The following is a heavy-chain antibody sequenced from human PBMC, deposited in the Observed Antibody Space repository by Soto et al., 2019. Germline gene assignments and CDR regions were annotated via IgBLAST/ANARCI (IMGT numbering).Heavy chain of an antibody. CDR2: IYYSGST. V-gene: IGHV4-31*03. CDR1: GGSISSGGYY. D-gene: IGHD2-15*01. Sequence: QVQLQESGPGLVKPSQTLSLTCTVSGGSISSGGYYWSWIRQHPGKGLEWIGYIYYSGSTYYNPSLKSRVTISVDTSKNQFSLKLSSVTAADTAVYYCTRQAYCSGGSCYSGGVIFDYWGQGTLVTVSS. CDR3: TRQAYCSGGSCYSGGVIFDY. J-gene: IGHJ4*02.